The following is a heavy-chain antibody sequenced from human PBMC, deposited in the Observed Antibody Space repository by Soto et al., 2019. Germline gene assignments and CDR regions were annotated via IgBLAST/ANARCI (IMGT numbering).Heavy chain of an antibody. D-gene: IGHD3-9*01. J-gene: IGHJ4*02. CDR1: GGSISSGDYY. CDR3: ASVSYFNAFDY. Sequence: QVQLQESGPGLVKPSQNLSLTCTFSGGSISSGDYYWRWIRQPPGKGLEWIGYIDYSGGTYYNPSLKSRVTISVDTSKNPFSLKLSSVNAADTAVYSWASVSYFNAFDYWGQGTLVTVSS. CDR2: IDYSGGT. V-gene: IGHV4-30-4*01.